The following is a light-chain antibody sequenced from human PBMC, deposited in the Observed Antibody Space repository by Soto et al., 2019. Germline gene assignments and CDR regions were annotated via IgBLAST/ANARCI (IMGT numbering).Light chain of an antibody. CDR2: RNN. CDR1: SSNIGSAY. V-gene: IGLV1-47*01. CDR3: AAWDDSLVV. Sequence: QTVVTQPPSASVTPGQTVTISCSGSSSNIGSAYIYWYQHLPGTAPKLLIYRNNQRPSGVPDRFSASKSGTSASLAISGLRSEDDADYYCAAWDDSLVVFGGGTKLTVL. J-gene: IGLJ2*01.